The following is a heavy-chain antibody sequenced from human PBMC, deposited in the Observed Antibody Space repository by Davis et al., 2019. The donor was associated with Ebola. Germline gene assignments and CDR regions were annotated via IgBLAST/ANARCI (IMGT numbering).Heavy chain of an antibody. Sequence: GGSLRLSCAASGFTFSSYWMSWVRQAPGKGLEWVANIKQDGSEKYYVDSVKGRFTISRDNAKNSLYLQMNSLRAEDTAVYYCARSRDYLYYGMDVWGQGTTVTVSS. D-gene: IGHD3-16*01. CDR1: GFTFSSYW. CDR2: IKQDGSEK. CDR3: ARSRDYLYYGMDV. V-gene: IGHV3-7*01. J-gene: IGHJ6*02.